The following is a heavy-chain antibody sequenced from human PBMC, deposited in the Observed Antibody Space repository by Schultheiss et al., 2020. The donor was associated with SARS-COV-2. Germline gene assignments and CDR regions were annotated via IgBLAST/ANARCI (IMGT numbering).Heavy chain of an antibody. CDR3: ARDGAGFGLDV. J-gene: IGHJ6*02. Sequence: GGSLRLSCAASGFTVSNNYMSWVRQAPGKGLEWVSSISSSGSAIYYADSVKGRFTISRDNAKNSLYLQMNSLRAEDTAVYYCARDGAGFGLDVWGQGTTVTVSS. CDR2: ISSSGSAI. CDR1: GFTVSNNY. D-gene: IGHD3-10*01. V-gene: IGHV3-11*04.